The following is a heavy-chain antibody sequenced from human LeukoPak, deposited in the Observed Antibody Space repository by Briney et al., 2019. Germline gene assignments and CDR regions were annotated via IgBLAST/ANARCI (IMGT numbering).Heavy chain of an antibody. Sequence: LSLTWSVSGGSVSSSYGGWIRQPPGKGLEWIGYIYFGGSTNSTPSLKSRAHISVDPPKNQFSRKLTSLPPPGPAVYYCARGYGGTSYGYWGQGTLVTVSS. CDR1: GGSVSSSY. V-gene: IGHV4-59*02. J-gene: IGHJ4*02. CDR3: ARGYGGTSYGY. CDR2: IYFGGST. D-gene: IGHD4-23*01.